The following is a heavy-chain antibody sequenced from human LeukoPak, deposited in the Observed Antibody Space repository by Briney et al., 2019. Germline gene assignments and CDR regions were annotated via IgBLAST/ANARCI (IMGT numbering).Heavy chain of an antibody. V-gene: IGHV6-1*01. CDR2: TYYRYKWFN. CDR1: GGSVSSNSAD. J-gene: IGHJ4*02. CDR3: ASNYYDSSGYYYTDY. Sequence: SQTLSLTCAISGGSVSSNSADWNWLRQSPSRGLEWLGRTYYRYKWFNDYAVSVKGRITINPDTSKNQFSLQLNSVTPEDTAVYYCASNYYDSSGYYYTDYWGQGTLVTVSS. D-gene: IGHD3-22*01.